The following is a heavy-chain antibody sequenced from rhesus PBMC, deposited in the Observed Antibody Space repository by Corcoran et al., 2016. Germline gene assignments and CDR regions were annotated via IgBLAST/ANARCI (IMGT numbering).Heavy chain of an antibody. CDR2: IYWDDDK. D-gene: IGHD6-13*01. CDR3: ARRRIAADFDY. Sequence: QVTLKESGPALVKPTQTLTLTCTFSGLSHRTNGVGVGWIRPPPGKALEWLASIYWDDDKYYSTSLKSRLTISKDTSKNQVVLTMTNMDPVDTATYYCARRRIAADFDYWGQGVVVTVSS. CDR1: GLSHRTNGVG. V-gene: IGHV2S1*01. J-gene: IGHJ6*01.